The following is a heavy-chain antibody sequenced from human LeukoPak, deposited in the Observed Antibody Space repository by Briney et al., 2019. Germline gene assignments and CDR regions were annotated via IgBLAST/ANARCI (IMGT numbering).Heavy chain of an antibody. CDR1: GFTFSSYG. J-gene: IGHJ4*02. CDR2: ISGSGGST. D-gene: IGHD3-9*01. V-gene: IGHV3-23*01. Sequence: PGGSLRLSCAASGFTFSSYGMSWVRQAPGKGLEWVSAISGSGGSTYYADSVKGRFTISRDNSKNTLYLQMNSLRAEDTAVYYCAKSRGWLLSICDYWGQRTLVIVSS. CDR3: AKSRGWLLSICDY.